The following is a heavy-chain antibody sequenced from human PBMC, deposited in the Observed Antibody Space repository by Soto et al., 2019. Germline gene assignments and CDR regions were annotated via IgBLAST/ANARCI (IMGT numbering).Heavy chain of an antibody. V-gene: IGHV1-69*06. CDR1: GVTFSSYA. D-gene: IGHD4-17*01. Sequence: SVKVSCKASGVTFSSYAISWVRQAPGQGLEWMGGIIPIFGTANYAQKFQGRVTITADKSTSTAYMELSSLRSEDTAVYYCASSGYGGNSRFFGYWGQGTLVTVSS. CDR2: IIPIFGTA. J-gene: IGHJ4*02. CDR3: ASSGYGGNSRFFGY.